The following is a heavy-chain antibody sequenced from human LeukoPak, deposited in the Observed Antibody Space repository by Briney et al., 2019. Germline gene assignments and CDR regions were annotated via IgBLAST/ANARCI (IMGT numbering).Heavy chain of an antibody. J-gene: IGHJ1*01. CDR1: GFTFSWYS. D-gene: IGHD3-22*01. V-gene: IGHV3-21*01. Sequence: GGSLRLSCAASGFTFSWYSMDWVRQAPGKGLEWVSSISSGSTYIYYADSVKGRFTISRDDAQNSLYLQMNSLRAEDTGVYYCARAPSEIGGYYPEYFRHWGQGTLVTVSS. CDR3: ARAPSEIGGYYPEYFRH. CDR2: ISSGSTYI.